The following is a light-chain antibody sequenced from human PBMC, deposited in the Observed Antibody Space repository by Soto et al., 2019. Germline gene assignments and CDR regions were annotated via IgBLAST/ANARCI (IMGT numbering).Light chain of an antibody. CDR1: QNINNY. Sequence: DIQMTQSPSSLSASVGDRVTITCQASQNINNYLNWYQQKPESAPKLLIYDASNLEAGVPSRLRGSGSGTDFTFTISRLQPEDTATYYCQQYENLPTFGQGTRLEIK. J-gene: IGKJ5*01. CDR3: QQYENLPT. V-gene: IGKV1-33*01. CDR2: DAS.